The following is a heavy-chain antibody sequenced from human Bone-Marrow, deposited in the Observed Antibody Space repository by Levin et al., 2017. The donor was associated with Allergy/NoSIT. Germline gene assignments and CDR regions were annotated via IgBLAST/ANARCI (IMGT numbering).Heavy chain of an antibody. CDR1: GFTFSSYG. Sequence: GESLKISCAASGFTFSSYGMHWVRQAPGKGLEWVAVISYDGSNKYYADSVKGRFTISRDNSKNTLYLQMNSLRAEDTAVYYCAKDKWLVRYFDYWGQGTLVTVSS. J-gene: IGHJ4*02. CDR2: ISYDGSNK. D-gene: IGHD6-19*01. V-gene: IGHV3-30*18. CDR3: AKDKWLVRYFDY.